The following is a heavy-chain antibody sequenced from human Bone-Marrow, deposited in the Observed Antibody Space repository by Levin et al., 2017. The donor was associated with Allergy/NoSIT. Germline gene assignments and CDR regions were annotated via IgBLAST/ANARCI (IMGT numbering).Heavy chain of an antibody. D-gene: IGHD2-21*01. CDR1: GFTFSNHW. V-gene: IGHV3-74*01. CDR2: ISTDGTST. Sequence: LSLTCAASGFTFSNHWMHWVRHAPGKGLVCVSLISTDGTSTNYADSVKGRFTVSRDNAKNTLYLQMNSLRAEDTAVYYCARGLPVAPRSAPDFWGQGTLVTVSS. CDR3: ARGLPVAPRSAPDF. J-gene: IGHJ1*01.